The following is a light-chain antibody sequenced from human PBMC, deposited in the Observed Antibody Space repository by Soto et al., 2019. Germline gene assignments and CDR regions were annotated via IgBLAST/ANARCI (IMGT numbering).Light chain of an antibody. CDR1: SSDVGGYNY. J-gene: IGLJ1*01. CDR2: EVS. V-gene: IGLV2-14*03. Sequence: QSALTQPASVSGSPGQSITLSCTGTSSDVGGYNYVSWYQQHPGKAAKLMIYEVSNRPSGDSDRFSGSKSGNTASLTISGLQAEDEAEYYCSSYTSSSTPYVFGSGTKLTVL. CDR3: SSYTSSSTPYV.